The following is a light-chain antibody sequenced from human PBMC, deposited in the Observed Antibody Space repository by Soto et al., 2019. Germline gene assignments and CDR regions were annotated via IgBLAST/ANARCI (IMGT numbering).Light chain of an antibody. CDR2: EVT. V-gene: IGLV2-14*01. CDR1: SSDIGTYDY. CDR3: SPYTGTSNVVA. Sequence: QSVLTQPASVSGSPGQSITISCTGTSSDIGTYDYVSWYQQSPGKAPKLLISEVTHRPSGVSSRFSGSKSGNTASLTIAGLHAEDEADYYCSPYTGTSNVVAFGGGTKLTVL. J-gene: IGLJ2*01.